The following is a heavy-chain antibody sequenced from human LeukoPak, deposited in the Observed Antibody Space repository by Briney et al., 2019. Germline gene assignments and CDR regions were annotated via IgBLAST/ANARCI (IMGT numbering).Heavy chain of an antibody. V-gene: IGHV3-21*01. J-gene: IGHJ5*02. CDR1: GFTFSSYS. D-gene: IGHD4/OR15-4a*01. CDR3: ASLKGASHGWCDP. CDR2: ISSSSSYI. Sequence: PGGSLRLSCAASGFTFSSYSMNWVRQAPEKGLEWVSLISSSSSYIYYADSVKGRFTISRDNAKNSLYLQVNSVIAEDRAVYQCASLKGASHGWCDPWARGTVVTVSS.